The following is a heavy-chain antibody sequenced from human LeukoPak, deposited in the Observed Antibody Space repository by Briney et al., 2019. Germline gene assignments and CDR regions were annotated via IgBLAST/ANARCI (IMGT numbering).Heavy chain of an antibody. CDR2: IKSKTDGGTT. D-gene: IGHD2-15*01. V-gene: IGHV3-15*01. CDR1: GFTFGNYG. CDR3: TTFIVVVVAATLMDV. Sequence: GGSLRLSCAASGFTFGNYGMNWVRQAPGEGLEWVGRIKSKTDGGTTDYAAPVKGRFTISRDDSKNTLYLQMNSLKTEDTAVYYCTTFIVVVVAATLMDVWGKGTTVTVSS. J-gene: IGHJ6*04.